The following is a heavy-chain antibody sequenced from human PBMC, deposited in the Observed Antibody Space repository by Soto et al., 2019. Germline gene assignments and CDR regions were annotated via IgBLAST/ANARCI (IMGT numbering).Heavy chain of an antibody. D-gene: IGHD2-8*01. CDR2: ISSSSSYI. J-gene: IGHJ6*02. V-gene: IGHV3-21*01. CDR1: GFTFSSYS. Sequence: GGSLRLSCAASGFTFSSYSINWVRQAPGKGLEWVSSISSSSSYIYYADSVKGRFTISRDNAKNSLYLQMNSLRAEDTAVYYCARDRPTNGAKTSYYYYYGMDVWGQGTTVTVSS. CDR3: ARDRPTNGAKTSYYYYYGMDV.